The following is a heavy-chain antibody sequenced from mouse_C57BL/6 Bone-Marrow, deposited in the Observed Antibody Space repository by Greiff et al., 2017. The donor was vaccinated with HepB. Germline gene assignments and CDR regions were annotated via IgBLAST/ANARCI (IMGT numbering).Heavy chain of an antibody. CDR3: ARYGEGSYYYGHWYFDV. D-gene: IGHD1-1*01. J-gene: IGHJ1*03. CDR2: IWSGGST. Sequence: QVQLQQSGPGLVQPSQSLSITCTVSGFSLTSYGVHWVRQSPGKGLEWLGVIWSGGSTDYNAAFISRLSISKDNSKSQVFLKMNSLQADDTAIYYCARYGEGSYYYGHWYFDVWGTGTTVTVSS. CDR1: GFSLTSYG. V-gene: IGHV2-2*01.